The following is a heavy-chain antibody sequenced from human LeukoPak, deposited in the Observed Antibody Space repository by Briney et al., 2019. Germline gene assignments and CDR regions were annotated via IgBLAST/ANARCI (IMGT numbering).Heavy chain of an antibody. CDR2: ISYDGSNK. J-gene: IGHJ4*02. CDR1: GFTFSSYG. D-gene: IGHD6-19*01. CDR3: ARGLRSYSSGWYGY. V-gene: IGHV3-30*03. Sequence: PGGSLRLSCAASGFTFSSYGMHWVRQAPGKGLEWVAVISYDGSNKYYADSVKGRFTISRDNSKNTLYLQMNSLRAEDTAVYYCARGLRSYSSGWYGYWGQGTLVTVSS.